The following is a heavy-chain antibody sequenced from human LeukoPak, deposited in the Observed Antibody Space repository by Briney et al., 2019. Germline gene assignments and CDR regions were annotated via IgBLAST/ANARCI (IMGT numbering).Heavy chain of an antibody. J-gene: IGHJ4*02. CDR2: INWNSGSV. V-gene: IGHV3-9*01. CDR1: GFSFNNYA. D-gene: IGHD6-19*01. CDR3: AKGRRIAVAGDIFDY. Sequence: GRSLTLSCAASGFSFNNYAMHWVRQAPGKGLEWVSGINWNSGSVGYADSVKGRFTISRDNAKNSLYLQMNSLRAEDTALYYCAKGRRIAVAGDIFDYWGQGTLVTVSS.